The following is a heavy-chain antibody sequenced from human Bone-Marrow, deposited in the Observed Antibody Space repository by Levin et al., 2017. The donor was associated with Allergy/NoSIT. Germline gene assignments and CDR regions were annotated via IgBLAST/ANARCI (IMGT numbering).Heavy chain of an antibody. D-gene: IGHD7-27*01. CDR2: IDSHGWST. CDR1: GFTFDDYG. Sequence: GGSLRLSCAASGFTFDDYGMSWVRQAPGKGPEWVSGIDSHGWSTEYADSVKGRFTISRDNAKNSLYLQMSSLRAEDTALYYCACPLTGDRFGAFDVWGQGTMVTVSS. J-gene: IGHJ3*01. CDR3: ACPLTGDRFGAFDV. V-gene: IGHV3-20*04.